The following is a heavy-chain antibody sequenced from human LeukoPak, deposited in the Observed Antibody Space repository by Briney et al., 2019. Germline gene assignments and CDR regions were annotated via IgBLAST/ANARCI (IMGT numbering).Heavy chain of an antibody. CDR3: ARLPLTGYSRGYYYGMDV. CDR1: GGTFSRYA. Sequence: SVKVSCKTSGGTFSRYAISWVRQAPGQGLEWMGGLIPIFGTANHAQKFQGRVTITADESTSTAYMELSSLRSEDTAVYYCARLPLTGYSRGYYYGMDVWGQGTTVTVSS. V-gene: IGHV1-69*01. CDR2: LIPIFGTA. J-gene: IGHJ6*02. D-gene: IGHD3-9*01.